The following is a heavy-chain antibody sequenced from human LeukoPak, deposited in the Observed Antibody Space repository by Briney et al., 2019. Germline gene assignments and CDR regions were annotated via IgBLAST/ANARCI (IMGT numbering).Heavy chain of an antibody. D-gene: IGHD3-3*01. CDR3: ARDRTASTYYDFWSGYYMSGAFDI. Sequence: ASVKVSCKASGYTFTSYGISWVRQAPGHGLEWMGWISAYNGNTNYAQKLQGRVTMTTDTSTSTAYMELRSLRSDDTAVYYCARDRTASTYYDFWSGYYMSGAFDIWGQGTMVTVSS. CDR1: GYTFTSYG. J-gene: IGHJ3*02. CDR2: ISAYNGNT. V-gene: IGHV1-18*01.